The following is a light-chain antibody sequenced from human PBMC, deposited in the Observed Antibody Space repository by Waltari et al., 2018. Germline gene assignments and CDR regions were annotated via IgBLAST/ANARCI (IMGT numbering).Light chain of an antibody. CDR2: DAS. CDR1: QSVSSSY. Sequence: DIVLTQSQATLSLSPGERATLSCRASQSVSSSYLAGDQQKPGQAPRLLIYDASRRATGLPERFSGSGSGTYFTLTISRLEPEDFAFYSCQHYAALPRTFGQGTRLEIK. V-gene: IGKV3-20*01. J-gene: IGKJ2*01. CDR3: QHYAALPRT.